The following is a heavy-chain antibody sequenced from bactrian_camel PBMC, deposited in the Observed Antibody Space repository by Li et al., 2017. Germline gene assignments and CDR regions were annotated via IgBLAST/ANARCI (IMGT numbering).Heavy chain of an antibody. CDR1: AYVFSSCA. Sequence: SGGGSVQAGGSLRLSCVADAYVFSSCAMGWYRQAPGKEREGVASIDSDNSTTYAESVKGRFTIFKDNAKNTLYLQMDNLKPEDTAMYYCAAARTYEATWNVDGFGYWGQGTQVTVS. V-gene: IGHV3S53*01. J-gene: IGHJ6*01. CDR2: IDSDNST. CDR3: AAARTYEATWNVDGFGY. D-gene: IGHD3*01.